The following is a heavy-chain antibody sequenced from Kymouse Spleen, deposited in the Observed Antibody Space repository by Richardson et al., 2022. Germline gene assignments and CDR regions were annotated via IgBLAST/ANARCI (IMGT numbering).Heavy chain of an antibody. CDR1: GFTFSSYG. Sequence: QVQLVESGGGVVQPGRSLRLSCAASGFTFSSYGMHWVRQAPGKGLEWVAVISYDGSNKYYADSVKGRFTISRDNSKNTLYLQMNSLRAEDTAVYYCAKDPYYYGSGSYPYYYYGMDVWGQGTTVTVSS. D-gene: IGHD3-10*01. V-gene: IGHV3-30*18. CDR3: AKDPYYYGSGSYPYYYYGMDV. J-gene: IGHJ6*02. CDR2: ISYDGSNK.